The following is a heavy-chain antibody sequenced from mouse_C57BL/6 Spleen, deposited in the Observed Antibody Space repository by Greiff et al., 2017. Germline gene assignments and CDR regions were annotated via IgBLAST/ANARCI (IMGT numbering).Heavy chain of an antibody. J-gene: IGHJ1*03. D-gene: IGHD2-1*01. CDR1: GFTFSSYA. Sequence: DVQLVESGGGLVKPGGSLKLSCAASGFTFSSYAMSWVRQTPEKRLEWVATISDGGSYTYYPDNVKGRFTISRDNAKNNLYLQMSHLKSEDTAMYYCARVYGNYGYFDVWGTGTTVTVSS. V-gene: IGHV5-4*01. CDR2: ISDGGSYT. CDR3: ARVYGNYGYFDV.